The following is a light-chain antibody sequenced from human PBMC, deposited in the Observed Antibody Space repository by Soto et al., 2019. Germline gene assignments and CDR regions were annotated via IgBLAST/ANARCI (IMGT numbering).Light chain of an antibody. CDR3: QQYGSGWT. CDR1: QSVSSSY. J-gene: IGKJ1*01. Sequence: EIVLTQSPGTLSLSPGERATLSCRASQSVSSSYLAWYQQKPGQAPRLLIYSASSRATGIPDRFSGSGSGTDFNLIISRLEPEDFAVYYCQQYGSGWTFGQGTKVEIK. CDR2: SAS. V-gene: IGKV3-20*01.